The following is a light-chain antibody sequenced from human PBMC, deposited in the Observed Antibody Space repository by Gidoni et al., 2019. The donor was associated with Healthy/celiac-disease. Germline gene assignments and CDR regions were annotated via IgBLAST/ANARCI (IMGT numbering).Light chain of an antibody. V-gene: IGKV1-5*03. J-gene: IGKJ4*01. CDR2: KAS. CDR3: QQYNSYPLT. Sequence: DIQFTPSPSTLSASVGDRVTIPCRASQSISSWLAWYQQKPGKAPKLLIYKASSLESGVPSRFSGSGSGTEFTLTISSLQPDDFATYYCQQYNSYPLTFGGGTKVEIK. CDR1: QSISSW.